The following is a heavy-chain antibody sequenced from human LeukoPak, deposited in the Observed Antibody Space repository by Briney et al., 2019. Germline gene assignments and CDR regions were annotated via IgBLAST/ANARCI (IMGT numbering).Heavy chain of an antibody. CDR1: GFTFSDYY. D-gene: IGHD2-2*01. Sequence: PGGSLRLSCAASGFTFSDYYMSWIRQAPGKGLEWVSYISSSGSTIYYADSVKGRFTISRDNAKNSLYLQMNSLRAEDTAVYYCAKESCTSRCNFDYWGQGTLVTVSS. CDR2: ISSSGSTI. V-gene: IGHV3-11*01. CDR3: AKESCTSRCNFDY. J-gene: IGHJ4*02.